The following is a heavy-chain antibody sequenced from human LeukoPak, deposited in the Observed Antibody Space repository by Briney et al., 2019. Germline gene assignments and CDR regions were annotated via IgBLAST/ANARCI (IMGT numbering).Heavy chain of an antibody. CDR2: ISGSGDGT. D-gene: IGHD1-1*01. V-gene: IGHV3-23*01. CDR1: GFTFSSYA. CDR3: AKEGTLRGPYYFDY. Sequence: PGGSLRLSCAASGFTFSSYAMHWVRQAPGKGLEWVSSISGSGDGTNYADSVKGRFTISRDNSKNTLYLQMNSLRAEDTAVHYCAKEGTLRGPYYFDYWGQGTLVTVSS. J-gene: IGHJ4*02.